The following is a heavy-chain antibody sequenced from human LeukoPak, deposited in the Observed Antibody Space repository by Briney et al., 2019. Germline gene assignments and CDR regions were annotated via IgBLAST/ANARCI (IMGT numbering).Heavy chain of an antibody. J-gene: IGHJ4*02. CDR2: INLDGSEK. V-gene: IGHV3-7*01. CDR3: ARGITSGPRRYDVRNFDY. D-gene: IGHD5-12*01. Sequence: GGSLRLSCTASGFVFSTSWMTWVRQAPGKGLEWVANINLDGSEKYYVDSVKGRFTISRDNAKNSLYLQMNSLRAEDTAVYYCARGITSGPRRYDVRNFDYWGQGTPVTVSS. CDR1: GFVFSTSW.